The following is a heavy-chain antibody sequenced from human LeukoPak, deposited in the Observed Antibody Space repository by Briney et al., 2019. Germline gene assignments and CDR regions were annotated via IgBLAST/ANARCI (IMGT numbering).Heavy chain of an antibody. CDR2: ISSDGFTQ. V-gene: IGHV3-30*01. D-gene: IGHD2-2*01. CDR3: ARGEDEYQLLLFGRGFDY. J-gene: IGHJ4*02. Sequence: SGGSLRLSCAASGFTFNSFLMHWVRQAPGMGLEWVASISSDGFTQNYADSLKGRFTISRDPSKNTVSLQLNSLRAEDTAVYFFARGEDEYQLLLFGRGFDYWGPGTLVSVSS. CDR1: GFTFNSFL.